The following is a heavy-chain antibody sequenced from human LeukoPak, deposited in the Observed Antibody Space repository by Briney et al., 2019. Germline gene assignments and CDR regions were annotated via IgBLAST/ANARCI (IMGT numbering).Heavy chain of an antibody. CDR2: ISGSGGST. CDR1: GFTFSSYA. D-gene: IGHD2-2*01. J-gene: IGHJ5*02. Sequence: GGSLRLSCAASGFTFSSYAMSWVRQAPGKGLEWVSAISGSGGSTYYADSVKGRFTVSRDNSKNTLYLQMNSLRAEDTAVYYCAKGWSQLLISWFDPWGQGTLVTVSS. V-gene: IGHV3-23*01. CDR3: AKGWSQLLISWFDP.